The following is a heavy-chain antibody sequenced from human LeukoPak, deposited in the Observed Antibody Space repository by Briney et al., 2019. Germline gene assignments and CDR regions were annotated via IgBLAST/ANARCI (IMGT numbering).Heavy chain of an antibody. J-gene: IGHJ4*02. CDR1: GFTFSSYW. V-gene: IGHV3-7*01. CDR2: IKQDGSEK. D-gene: IGHD5-18*01. CDR3: ARELGYSYGYGGYFDY. Sequence: GGSLRLSCAASGFTFSSYWMSWVRQAPGKGLEWVANIKQDGSEKYYVDSVKGRFTISRDNAKNSLYLQMNSLRAEDTAVYYCARELGYSYGYGGYFDYCGQGTLVTVSS.